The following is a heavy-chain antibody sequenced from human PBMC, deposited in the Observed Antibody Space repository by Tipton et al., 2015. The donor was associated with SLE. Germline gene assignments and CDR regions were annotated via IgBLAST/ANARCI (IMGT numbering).Heavy chain of an antibody. Sequence: TLSLTCSVSGGSISSDNYFWGWIRQPPGKALEWIGSIYYRGGTHYNPSLKSRVTISVDTSKNQFSLKLSSVTAADTAVYYCARDGLTYGYYYYMDVWGKGTTVTVSS. D-gene: IGHD2-21*02. CDR1: GGSISSDNYF. V-gene: IGHV4-39*07. CDR3: ARDGLTYGYYYYMDV. J-gene: IGHJ6*03. CDR2: IYYRGGT.